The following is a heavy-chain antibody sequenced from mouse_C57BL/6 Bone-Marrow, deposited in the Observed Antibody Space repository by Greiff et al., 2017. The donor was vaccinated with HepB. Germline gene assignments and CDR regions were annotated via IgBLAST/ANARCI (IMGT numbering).Heavy chain of an antibody. J-gene: IGHJ4*01. CDR2: IDPNSGGT. D-gene: IGHD1-1*01. V-gene: IGHV1-72*01. CDR1: GYTFTSYW. Sequence: VQLQQPGAELVKPGASVKLSCKASGYTFTSYWMHWVKQRPGRGLEWIGRIDPNSGGTKYNEKFKSKATMTVDKPSSTAYMQLSSLTSEDSAVYYGAGYGPPNWNVYYAMDYWGQGTSVTVSS. CDR3: AGYGPPNWNVYYAMDY.